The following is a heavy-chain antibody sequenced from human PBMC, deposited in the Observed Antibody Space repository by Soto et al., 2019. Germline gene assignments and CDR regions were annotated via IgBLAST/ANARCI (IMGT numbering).Heavy chain of an antibody. J-gene: IGHJ4*02. D-gene: IGHD3-22*01. Sequence: ASVKVSCKSSGYTFTGYYMHWVRQAPGQGLEWMGWINPNSGGTNYAQKFQGRVTMTRDTSISTAYMELSRLRSGDTAVYYCASEYSSGYYRSLNFDYWGQGTLVTVSS. CDR1: GYTFTGYY. V-gene: IGHV1-2*02. CDR3: ASEYSSGYYRSLNFDY. CDR2: INPNSGGT.